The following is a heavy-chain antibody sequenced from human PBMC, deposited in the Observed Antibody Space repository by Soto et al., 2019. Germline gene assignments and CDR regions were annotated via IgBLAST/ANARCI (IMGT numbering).Heavy chain of an antibody. J-gene: IGHJ3*02. V-gene: IGHV4-59*01. CDR2: IYYSGST. CDR3: ARGSAPGVVTANDAFDI. D-gene: IGHD2-21*02. CDR1: GGCISSYY. Sequence: SETLSLTCTVSGGCISSYYWSWIRQPPGKGLEWIGYIYYSGSTNYNPSLKSRVTISVDTSKNQFSLKLSSVTAADTAVYYCARGSAPGVVTANDAFDIWAQGTMVTVSS.